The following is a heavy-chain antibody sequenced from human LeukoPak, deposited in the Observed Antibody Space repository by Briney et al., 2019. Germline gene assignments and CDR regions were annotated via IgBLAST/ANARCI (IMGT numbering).Heavy chain of an antibody. D-gene: IGHD5-18*01. Sequence: ASVKVSCKASGYTFTSYAMHWVRQAPGQRLEWMGWINAGNGNTKYSQKFQGRVTITRDTSASTAYMELSSLRSEDTAVYYCARGYSYGTYFDYWGQGTLVTVSS. V-gene: IGHV1-3*01. CDR3: ARGYSYGTYFDY. J-gene: IGHJ4*02. CDR1: GYTFTSYA. CDR2: INAGNGNT.